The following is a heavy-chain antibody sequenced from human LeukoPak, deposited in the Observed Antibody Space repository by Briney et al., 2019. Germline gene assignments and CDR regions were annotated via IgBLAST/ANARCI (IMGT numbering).Heavy chain of an antibody. CDR1: GGSISSYY. J-gene: IGHJ5*02. CDR2: IYYSGST. V-gene: IGHV4-59*01. CDR3: ARAWRYCSGGSCYWFDP. D-gene: IGHD2-15*01. Sequence: SETLSLTCTVSGGSISSYYWSWIRQPPGKGLEWIGYIYYSGSTNHNPSLKSRVTISVDTSKNQFSLKLSSVTAADTAVYYCARAWRYCSGGSCYWFDPWGQGTLVTVSS.